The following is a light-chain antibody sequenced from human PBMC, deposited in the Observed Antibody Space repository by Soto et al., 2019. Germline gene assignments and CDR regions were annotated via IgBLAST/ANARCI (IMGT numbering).Light chain of an antibody. CDR1: SGNVGGYNY. CDR2: DAS. Sequence: QSALTQPRSVSASPGQSVTISCTGTSGNVGGYNYVSWYQQNPGKAPKLMIYDASKRPPGVPDRFSGSKSGNAAFLTISGLQVEDEADHYCCSYAASYYLPFGGATKLTVL. V-gene: IGLV2-11*01. J-gene: IGLJ3*02. CDR3: CSYAASYYLP.